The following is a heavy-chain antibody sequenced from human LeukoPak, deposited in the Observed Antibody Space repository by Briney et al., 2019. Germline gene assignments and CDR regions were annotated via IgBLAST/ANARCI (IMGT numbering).Heavy chain of an antibody. V-gene: IGHV2-26*01. D-gene: IGHD3-16*01. CDR1: GFSLGTRGMC. J-gene: IGHJ4*02. CDR3: ARITLGGYFDY. Sequence: SGPALVKPTQTLTLTCTFSGFSLGTRGMCVSWIRQPPGKAPEWIAYYFSNVEKSYSISLRSRLTLSKHTSNSQAVLTLTNMDPVDTATYYCARITLGGYFDYWGQGTLVTVSS. CDR2: YFSNVEK.